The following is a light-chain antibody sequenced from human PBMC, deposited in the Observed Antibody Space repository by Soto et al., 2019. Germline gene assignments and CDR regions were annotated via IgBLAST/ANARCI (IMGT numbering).Light chain of an antibody. V-gene: IGKV1-39*01. CDR1: QSISSY. Sequence: DIQMTQSPSSLSASVGDRVTITCRASQSISSYLNWYQQKPGKAPKLLIYAASSLQSGVPSRFSGSGSGTDFTLTISSLQAEDVAVYYCQQYYTTLTWTFGQGTKV. CDR2: AAS. J-gene: IGKJ1*01. CDR3: QQYYTTLTWT.